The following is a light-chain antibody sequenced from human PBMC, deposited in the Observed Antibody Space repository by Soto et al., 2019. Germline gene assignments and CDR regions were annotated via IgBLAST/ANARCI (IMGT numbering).Light chain of an antibody. Sequence: QSVLTQPASVSGSPGQSITISCTGTSSDVGGYKYVSWYQHHPGKAPKLMIYEVSNRPSGVSNRFSGSKSGNTASLTISGLQTEDAADYYCSSYTSSSTRVFGTGTKVTVL. CDR3: SSYTSSSTRV. CDR2: EVS. V-gene: IGLV2-14*01. CDR1: SSDVGGYKY. J-gene: IGLJ1*01.